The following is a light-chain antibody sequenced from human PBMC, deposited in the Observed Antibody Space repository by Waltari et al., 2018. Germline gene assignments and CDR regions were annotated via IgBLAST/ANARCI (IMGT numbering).Light chain of an antibody. Sequence: NFMLTQPHSVSESPGKTVTLSCTGSSGYIVSNYVQWYHQRPGRAPTVVIFEDNHRPSGVPDRFSGSIDSSSNSASLTISGLETEDEADYYCQSFDSSNIVFGGGTKLTVL. CDR2: EDN. CDR1: SGYIVSNY. CDR3: QSFDSSNIV. V-gene: IGLV6-57*02. J-gene: IGLJ2*01.